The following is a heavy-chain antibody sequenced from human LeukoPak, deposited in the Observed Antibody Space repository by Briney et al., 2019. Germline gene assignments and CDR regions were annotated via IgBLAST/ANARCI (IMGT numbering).Heavy chain of an antibody. CDR2: IRQDGGEK. V-gene: IGHV3-7*01. J-gene: IGHJ4*02. D-gene: IGHD1-1*01. Sequence: GGSLRLSCVASEFTFSSYWMTWVRQAPGKGLEWVANIRQDGGEKYYVDSVKGRFTVSRDHAKNSLYLQMNSLRAGDTAVYYCARDLDVWGQGTLVTVSS. CDR3: ARDLDV. CDR1: EFTFSSYW.